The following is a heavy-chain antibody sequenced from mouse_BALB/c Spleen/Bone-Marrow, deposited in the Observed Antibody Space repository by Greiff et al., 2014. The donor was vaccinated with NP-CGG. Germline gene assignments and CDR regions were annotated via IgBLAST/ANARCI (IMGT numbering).Heavy chain of an antibody. CDR2: ILPGSGST. J-gene: IGHJ3*01. CDR3: ARELGLRLAY. CDR1: GYTFSSYW. V-gene: IGHV1-9*01. Sequence: QVQLQQSGAELMKPGASVKMSCKATGYTFSSYWIEWVKQRPGHGLEWIGEILPGSGSTNYNEKFKGKATFTADTSSNTAYMQLSSLTSEDSAVYYCARELGLRLAYWGQGTLVTVSA. D-gene: IGHD3-1*01.